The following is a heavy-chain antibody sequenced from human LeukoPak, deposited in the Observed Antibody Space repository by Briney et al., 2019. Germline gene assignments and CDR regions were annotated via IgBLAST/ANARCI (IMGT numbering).Heavy chain of an antibody. CDR2: IIPILGIA. J-gene: IGHJ6*02. CDR3: ARSNYCGSGSSTDFYYGMDV. CDR1: GGTFSSYA. V-gene: IGHV1-69*04. D-gene: IGHD3-10*01. Sequence: SVKVSCKASGGTFSSYAISWVRQAPGQGLEWMGMIIPILGIAHYAQKFQGRVTITADKSTSTAYEEMRRLRCEDKGVYYCARSNYCGSGSSTDFYYGMDVWGQGTTVTVSS.